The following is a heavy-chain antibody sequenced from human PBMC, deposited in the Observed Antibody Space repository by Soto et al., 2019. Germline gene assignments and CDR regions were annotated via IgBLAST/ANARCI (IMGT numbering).Heavy chain of an antibody. Sequence: QVQLMQSGAEVKKPGASVKVSCKASGDTFTNYYIHWVRQAPGQGLEWVGTVNPSGGHTTYSQNFRGRVTMTLDTSTSTLYMQPTSLTSDDTAVYYCATGGHGVVVSAAFDYWGQGTLVTVPS. D-gene: IGHD2-21*01. CDR2: VNPSGGHT. V-gene: IGHV1-46*01. J-gene: IGHJ4*02. CDR1: GDTFTNYY. CDR3: ATGGHGVVVSAAFDY.